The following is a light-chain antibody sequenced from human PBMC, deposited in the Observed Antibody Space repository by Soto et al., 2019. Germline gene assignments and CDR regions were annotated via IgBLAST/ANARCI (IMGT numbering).Light chain of an antibody. CDR3: QQYGTSPYT. CDR2: DVS. CDR1: QSVSRTY. J-gene: IGKJ2*01. Sequence: EIVLTQSPGTLSLPPGERATLSCRASQSVSRTYLAWYQQKPGQAPGLLIYDVSSRATGIPDRFSGSGSGTDFALTISRLEPEDFAVYYCQQYGTSPYTFGQGTKLEIK. V-gene: IGKV3-20*01.